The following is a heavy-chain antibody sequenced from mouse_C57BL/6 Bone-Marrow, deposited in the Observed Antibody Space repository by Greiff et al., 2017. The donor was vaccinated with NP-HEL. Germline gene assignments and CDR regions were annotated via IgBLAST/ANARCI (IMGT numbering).Heavy chain of an antibody. D-gene: IGHD1-1*01. V-gene: IGHV1-81*01. CDR1: GYTFTSYG. J-gene: IGHJ4*01. CDR2: IYPRSGNT. Sequence: VQLQQSGAELARPGASVKLSCKASGYTFTSYGISWVKQRTGQGLEWIGEIYPRSGNTYYNEKFKGKATLTADKSSSTAYMELRGLRSEDSAGYICARSLLLRNYYAMGYSGQETSVSVSS. CDR3: ARSLLLRNYYAMGY.